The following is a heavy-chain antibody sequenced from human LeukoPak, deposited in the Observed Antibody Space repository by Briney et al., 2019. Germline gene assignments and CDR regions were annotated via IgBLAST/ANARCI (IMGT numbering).Heavy chain of an antibody. CDR1: GYSFTSYW. CDR2: IYPGDSDT. CDR3: ARHYCSSTSCYIRAFDI. V-gene: IGHV5-51*01. J-gene: IGHJ3*02. Sequence: GASLKISCKGSGYSFTSYWIGWVRQMPGKGLEWMGIIYPGDSDTRYSPSFQGQVTISADKSISTAYLQWSSLKASDTAMYYCARHYCSSTSCYIRAFDIWGQGTMVTVSS. D-gene: IGHD2-2*02.